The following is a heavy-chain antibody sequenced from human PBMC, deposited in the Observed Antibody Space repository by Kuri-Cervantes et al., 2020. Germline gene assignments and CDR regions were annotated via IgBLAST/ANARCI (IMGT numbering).Heavy chain of an antibody. CDR2: INHSGST. Sequence: SETLSLTCAVYGGSFSGYYWSWIRQPPGKGLEWIGEINHSGSTNYNPSLKSRVTISVDTSKNQFSLKLSSVTAADTAVYSCARGGGDYSPYYYMDVWGKGTTVTVSS. CDR1: GGSFSGYY. J-gene: IGHJ6*03. D-gene: IGHD4-11*01. V-gene: IGHV4-34*01. CDR3: ARGGGDYSPYYYMDV.